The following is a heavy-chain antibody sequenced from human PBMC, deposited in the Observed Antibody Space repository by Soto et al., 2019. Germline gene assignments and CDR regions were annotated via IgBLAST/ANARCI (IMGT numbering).Heavy chain of an antibody. Sequence: SQTLSHTYAVTCGSSINLGCRWIIIRQPPGKGLEWIGDIFHTGNTNYNPSLKSRVTISVDKSKNQFSLKLTSVTAADTAVYYCAYSTGWYRLDLWGQGTLVTVSS. CDR3: AYSTGWYRLDL. J-gene: IGHJ3*01. D-gene: IGHD6-19*01. CDR2: IFHTGNT. V-gene: IGHV4-30-2*01. CDR1: CGSSINLGCR.